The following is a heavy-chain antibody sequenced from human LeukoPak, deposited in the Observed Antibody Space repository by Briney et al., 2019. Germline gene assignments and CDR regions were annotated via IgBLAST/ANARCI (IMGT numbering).Heavy chain of an antibody. V-gene: IGHV3-23*01. D-gene: IGHD3-10*01. J-gene: IGHJ3*02. CDR1: GFAFSSYA. CDR2: ISGGGFIT. Sequence: GGSLRLSCTVSGFAFSSYAMGGVREAPGEGEEGGSVISGGGFITHYSDSVKGRFTISTDNSNDPLSLQMNTLTVADTAVYYCASFRSGSNLDAFDIWGQGTMVTVST. CDR3: ASFRSGSNLDAFDI.